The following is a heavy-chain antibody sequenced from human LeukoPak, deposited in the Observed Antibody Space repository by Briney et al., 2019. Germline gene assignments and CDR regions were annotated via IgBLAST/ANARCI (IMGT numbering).Heavy chain of an antibody. V-gene: IGHV1-2*02. CDR1: GYTSTDYY. Sequence: ASVTVSCKASGYTSTDYYMHWVRQAPGQGLEWMGWINPNSGGTNYAQKFQGRVTMTRDTSISTAYMELSRLRSDDTAVYYCARTSSPAAHFDYWGQGTLVTVSS. J-gene: IGHJ4*02. CDR2: INPNSGGT. D-gene: IGHD6-13*01. CDR3: ARTSSPAAHFDY.